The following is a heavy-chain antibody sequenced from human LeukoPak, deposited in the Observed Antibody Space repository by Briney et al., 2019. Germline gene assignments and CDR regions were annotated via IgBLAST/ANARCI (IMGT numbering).Heavy chain of an antibody. CDR3: ARGQWLIRRDYSAMDV. CDR1: GDSVSRDTAA. CDR2: TYYRAKFYY. J-gene: IGHJ6*02. D-gene: IGHD6-19*01. V-gene: IGHV6-1*01. Sequence: SQTLSLTCAISGDSVSRDTAAWNWIRQSPSRGLEWLGRTYYRAKFYYDYAPSLKSRISVNPDKYTNQFSLQLNSVTPDDTAVYRCARGQWLIRRDYSAMDVWGQGTTVTVSS.